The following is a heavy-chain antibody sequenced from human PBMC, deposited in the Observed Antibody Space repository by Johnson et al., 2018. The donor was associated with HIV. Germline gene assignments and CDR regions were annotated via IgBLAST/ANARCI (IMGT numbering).Heavy chain of an antibody. D-gene: IGHD3-22*01. CDR3: ARDYDDSSGYHHAFDI. Sequence: QVQLVESGGGVVQPGRSLRLSCAASGFTFSSYGMHWVRQAPGKGLEWVAVISFDGSTKYYADSVKGPFTISRDNSKNTLYLQMNSLRAEDTAVYYCARDYDDSSGYHHAFDIWGQGTMVTVSS. J-gene: IGHJ3*02. V-gene: IGHV3-30*03. CDR1: GFTFSSYG. CDR2: ISFDGSTK.